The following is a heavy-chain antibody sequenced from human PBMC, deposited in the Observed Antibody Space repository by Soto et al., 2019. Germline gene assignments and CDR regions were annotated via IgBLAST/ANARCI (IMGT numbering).Heavy chain of an antibody. V-gene: IGHV3-23*01. J-gene: IGHJ4*02. Sequence: EVQLLESGGELVQPGGSLRLSCVASGFTFRTNPMSWVRQAPGKGLEWVSGVSDSGDKTYYADSEKGRFTVSRDNSKNTLYLEMKSLRAEDTAVYYCAKDFQFGGSGTGYFDNWGQGTLVTVSS. D-gene: IGHD3-10*01. CDR1: GFTFRTNP. CDR3: AKDFQFGGSGTGYFDN. CDR2: VSDSGDKT.